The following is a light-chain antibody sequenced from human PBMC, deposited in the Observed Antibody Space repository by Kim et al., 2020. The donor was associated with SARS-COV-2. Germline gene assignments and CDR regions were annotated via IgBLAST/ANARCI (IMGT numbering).Light chain of an antibody. CDR1: KLGDKY. CDR3: QAWDSSTVV. V-gene: IGLV3-1*01. CDR2: QDG. Sequence: VSPGQTASITCSGDKLGDKYACWYQQKPGQSPVLVIYQDGKRPSGIPERFSGSNSGNTATLTISGTQAMDEADYYCQAWDSSTVVFGGGTKLTVL. J-gene: IGLJ2*01.